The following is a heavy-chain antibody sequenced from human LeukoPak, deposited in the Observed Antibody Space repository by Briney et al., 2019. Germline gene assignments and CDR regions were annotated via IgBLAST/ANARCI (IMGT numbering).Heavy chain of an antibody. CDR3: ARGIAAAC. V-gene: IGHV3-7*01. CDR2: IKQDGSEK. Sequence: GGSLRLSCAASGFSLSSYWMSWVRQAPGKGLEWVANIKQDGSEKYYVDSVKGRFTISRDNAKNSLYLQMNSLRAEDTAVYYCARGIAAACWGQGTLVTVSS. J-gene: IGHJ4*02. D-gene: IGHD6-13*01. CDR1: GFSLSSYW.